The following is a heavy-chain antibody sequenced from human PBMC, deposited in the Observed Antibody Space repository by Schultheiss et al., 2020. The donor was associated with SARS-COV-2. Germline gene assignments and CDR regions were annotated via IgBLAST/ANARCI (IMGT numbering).Heavy chain of an antibody. D-gene: IGHD2-2*01. CDR3: ARGYCSSTSCYAADMPGFDP. Sequence: ASVKVSCKTSGYTFTDYYMHWVRRAPGQGLEWVGRINPNSGGTNYAQKLQGRVTMTRDTSISTAYMELSRLRSEDTAVYYCARGYCSSTSCYAADMPGFDPWGQGTLVTVSS. V-gene: IGHV1-2*06. J-gene: IGHJ5*02. CDR2: INPNSGGT. CDR1: GYTFTDYY.